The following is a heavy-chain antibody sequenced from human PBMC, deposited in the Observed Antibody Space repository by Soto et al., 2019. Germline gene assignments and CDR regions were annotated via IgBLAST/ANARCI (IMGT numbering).Heavy chain of an antibody. CDR2: INDSGST. V-gene: IGHV4-34*01. J-gene: IGHJ4*02. Sequence: SQTLSLASAVEDESFIDDYWSWIRQPPGKGLEWIGEINDSGSTKYNPSLKSRVTISVDTSKSQFSLNLSFVTAADTSVYYCARIRIGYDSSGYDYWGQGTLDTV. CDR1: DESFIDDY. CDR3: ARIRIGYDSSGYDY. D-gene: IGHD3-22*01.